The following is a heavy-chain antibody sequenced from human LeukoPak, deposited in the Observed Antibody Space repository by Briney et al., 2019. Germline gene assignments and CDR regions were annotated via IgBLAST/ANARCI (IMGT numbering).Heavy chain of an antibody. CDR1: GFTLSSYE. Sequence: PGGSLRLSCAASGFTLSSYEMNWVRQAPGKGLEWVSCISSSGSTIYYADSVKGRFTISRDNSKNTLYLQMNSLRAEDTAVYYCAKEHFSSSWYSPYYYYGMDVWGQGTTVTVSS. CDR3: AKEHFSSSWYSPYYYYGMDV. CDR2: ISSSGSTI. D-gene: IGHD6-13*01. V-gene: IGHV3-48*03. J-gene: IGHJ6*02.